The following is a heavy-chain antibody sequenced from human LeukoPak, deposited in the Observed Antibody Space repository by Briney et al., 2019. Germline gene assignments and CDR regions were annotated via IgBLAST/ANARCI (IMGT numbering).Heavy chain of an antibody. Sequence: SVKVSCKASGGTFSSYAISWVRQAPGRGLEWMGGIIPIFGTANYAQKFQGRVTIAADESTSTAYMELSSLRSEDTAVYYCASPLGRDGYNYYYYGMDVWGQGTTVTVSS. CDR1: GGTFSSYA. CDR3: ASPLGRDGYNYYYYGMDV. CDR2: IIPIFGTA. V-gene: IGHV1-69*13. J-gene: IGHJ6*02. D-gene: IGHD5-24*01.